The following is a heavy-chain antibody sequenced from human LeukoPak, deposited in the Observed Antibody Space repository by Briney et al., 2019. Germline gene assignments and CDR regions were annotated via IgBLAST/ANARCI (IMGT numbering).Heavy chain of an antibody. Sequence: SETLSLTCTVTGGSINSYYWSWIRQPPGKGLEWIGYIYYSGSTNYNPSLKSRVTISRDTSKNQFSLKLRSVTAADTAVYYCTYGGMVSVDDWGPVTLVTVSS. J-gene: IGHJ4*01. D-gene: IGHD2-8*01. V-gene: IGHV4-59*01. CDR2: IYYSGST. CDR3: TYGGMVSVDD. CDR1: GGSINSYY.